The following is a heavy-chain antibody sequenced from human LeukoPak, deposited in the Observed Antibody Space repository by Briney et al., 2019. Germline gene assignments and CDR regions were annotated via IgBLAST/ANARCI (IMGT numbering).Heavy chain of an antibody. CDR1: GFTFEDYG. CDR3: ARYGFYCSSTSCYIFDN. V-gene: IGHV3-20*04. J-gene: IGHJ4*02. D-gene: IGHD2-2*02. CDR2: INWNGGTI. Sequence: PGGSLRLSCAASGFTFEDYGMSWVRHAPGKGLEWVSGINWNGGTICYADSVKGRFTISRDNAKNSLYLQMNSLRAEDTALYYCARYGFYCSSTSCYIFDNWGQGTLVTVSS.